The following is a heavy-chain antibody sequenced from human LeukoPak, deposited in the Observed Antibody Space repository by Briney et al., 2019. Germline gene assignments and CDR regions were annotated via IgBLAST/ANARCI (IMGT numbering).Heavy chain of an antibody. CDR2: IRSKANSYAT. CDR1: GFTFSGSA. J-gene: IGHJ4*02. Sequence: GGSLRLSCAASGFTFSGSAIHWVRQASGKGLEWVGRIRSKANSYATEYAASVKGRFTISRDDSKNTAFLQMNSLETEDTAVYYCAKDQAIYTYLLDYWGQGTLVTVSS. V-gene: IGHV3-73*01. D-gene: IGHD5-18*01. CDR3: AKDQAIYTYLLDY.